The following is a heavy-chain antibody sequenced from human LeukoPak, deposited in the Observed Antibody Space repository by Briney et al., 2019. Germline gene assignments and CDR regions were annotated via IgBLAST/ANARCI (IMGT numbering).Heavy chain of an antibody. CDR3: ARGSYDSSGYHFDY. D-gene: IGHD3-22*01. J-gene: IGHJ4*02. CDR1: GYTFTNYA. CDR2: INTNTGNP. Sequence: ASVKVSCKASGYTFTNYAMNWARQAPGQGLEWMGWINTNTGNPTYAQGFTGRFVFSLDTSVSTAYLQISGLKAEDTAVYYCARGSYDSSGYHFDYWGQGTLVTVSS. V-gene: IGHV7-4-1*02.